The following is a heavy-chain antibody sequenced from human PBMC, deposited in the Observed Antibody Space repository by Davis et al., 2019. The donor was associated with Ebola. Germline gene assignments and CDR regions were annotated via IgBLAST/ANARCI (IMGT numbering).Heavy chain of an antibody. V-gene: IGHV3-53*01. J-gene: IGHJ6*02. CDR3: ARDSFPEDGMDV. Sequence: GGSLRLSCAASGFTFSVYSMNWVRQAPGKGLEWVSVIYSGGDTYYTDSVKGRFTISGDNSKNMLYLQLSSLTPEDSAVYYCARDSFPEDGMDVWGQGTTVTVSS. CDR2: IYSGGDT. CDR1: GFTFSVYS.